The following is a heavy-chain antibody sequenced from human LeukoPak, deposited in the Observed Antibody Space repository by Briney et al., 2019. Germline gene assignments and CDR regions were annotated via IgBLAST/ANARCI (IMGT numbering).Heavy chain of an antibody. D-gene: IGHD6-19*01. CDR1: AFTVSNNY. Sequence: GGSLRLSCAASAFTVSNNYMSWVRQAPGKGLEWVSVIYSGGSTYYADSVKGRFTISRDTSKNTLYLQMNSLRAEDTAVYYCAREIFSSGWYAFDNWGQGTLVTVSS. CDR2: IYSGGST. V-gene: IGHV3-66*01. J-gene: IGHJ4*02. CDR3: AREIFSSGWYAFDN.